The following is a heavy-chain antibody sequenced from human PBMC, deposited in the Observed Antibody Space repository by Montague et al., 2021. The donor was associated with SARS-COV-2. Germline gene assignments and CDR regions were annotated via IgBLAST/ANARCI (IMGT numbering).Heavy chain of an antibody. V-gene: IGHV2-70*11. CDR2: VDWDDDE. CDR1: GFSLSTSGMC. CDR3: ARIWSMDHRNAFDI. D-gene: IGHD1-14*01. Sequence: PALVKPTQTLTLTCTFSGFSLSTSGMCVSWIRQPPGKALEWLARVDWDDDEYYSTSLKTRLTISKDTSKNQVVLTMTNMDPVDTATYYCARIWSMDHRNAFDIWGQGTMVTVSS. J-gene: IGHJ3*02.